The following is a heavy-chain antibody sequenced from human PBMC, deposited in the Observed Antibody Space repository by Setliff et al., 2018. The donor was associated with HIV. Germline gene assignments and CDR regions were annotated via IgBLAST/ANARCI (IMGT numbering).Heavy chain of an antibody. D-gene: IGHD2-15*01. CDR1: GGSISPYY. CDR3: ARATATWLVDN. V-gene: IGHV4-59*01. CDR2: IYYSGST. J-gene: IGHJ4*02. Sequence: KASETLSLTCTVSGGSISPYYWSWIRQPPGKGLEWIGYIYYSGSTNYNPSLKSQLTISVDAAKNQFSLKLSSVTTADTAVYYCARATATWLVDNWGQGTLVTVSS.